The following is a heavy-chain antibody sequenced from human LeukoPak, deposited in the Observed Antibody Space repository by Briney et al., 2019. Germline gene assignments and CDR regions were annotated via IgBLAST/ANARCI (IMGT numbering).Heavy chain of an antibody. CDR2: ISGGSSTI. CDR3: AREGGFDC. D-gene: IGHD2-15*01. J-gene: IGHJ4*02. V-gene: IGHV3-48*02. Sequence: GGSLRLSCAASGFTFSSYTMNWVRQAPGKGLEWVSYISGGSSTIYYADSVKGRFTISRDNAKNSLYLQMSSLSDEDTAVYYCAREGGFDCWGQGTLVTVSS. CDR1: GFTFSSYT.